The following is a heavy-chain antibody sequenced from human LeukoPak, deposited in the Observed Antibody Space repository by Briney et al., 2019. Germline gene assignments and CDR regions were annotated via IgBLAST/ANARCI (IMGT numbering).Heavy chain of an antibody. CDR3: ATHYPYCSGGSCSYFDH. D-gene: IGHD2-15*01. J-gene: IGHJ4*02. CDR2: ISGGNT. CDR1: GFTFSSYA. V-gene: IGHV3-23*01. Sequence: GGSLRLSCAASGFTFSSYAMAWVRQAPGKGLEWVSAISGGNTFYADSVKGRFTISRDNSKNTLYLQMNSLRAEDTAVYSCATHYPYCSGGSCSYFDHWGPGSLVTVSS.